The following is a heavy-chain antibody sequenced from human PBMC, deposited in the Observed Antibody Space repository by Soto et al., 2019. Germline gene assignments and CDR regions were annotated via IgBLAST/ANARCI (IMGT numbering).Heavy chain of an antibody. CDR1: GFTFSDCY. Sequence: GGSLRLSCAASGFTFSDCYMSWIRQAPGKGLEWVSYISSSSSYTNYADSVKGRFTISRDNAKNSLYLQMNSLRAEDTAVYYCARGAYSGTYYFDYWGQGTLVTVSS. CDR3: ARGAYSGTYYFDY. CDR2: ISSSSSYT. D-gene: IGHD1-26*01. J-gene: IGHJ4*02. V-gene: IGHV3-11*06.